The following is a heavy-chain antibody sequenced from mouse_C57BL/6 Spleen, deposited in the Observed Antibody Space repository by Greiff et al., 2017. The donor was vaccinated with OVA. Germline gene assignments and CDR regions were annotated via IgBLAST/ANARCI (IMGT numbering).Heavy chain of an antibody. Sequence: VQLQQSGPELVKPGASVKISCKASGYAFSSSWMNWVKQRPGKGLVWIGRIYPGDGDTNYNGKFKGKATLTADKSSSTAYMQLSSLTSEDSAVYFCARNPGFDYWGQGTTLTVSS. CDR1: GYAFSSSW. V-gene: IGHV1-82*01. J-gene: IGHJ2*01. CDR3: ARNPGFDY. CDR2: IYPGDGDT.